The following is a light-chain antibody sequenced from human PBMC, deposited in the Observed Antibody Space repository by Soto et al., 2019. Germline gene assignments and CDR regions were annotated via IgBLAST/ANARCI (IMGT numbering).Light chain of an antibody. CDR1: NSDVGSYNL. CDR3: FSYAGDSVYV. Sequence: SALTQPASVSGSPRQSITIPCTGTNSDVGSYNLVSWFQQHPGKAPKLVIYEVTKRPSGVSDRFSGSKSGNTASLTISGLQAEDEADYYCFSYAGDSVYVFGTGTKVTVL. J-gene: IGLJ1*01. CDR2: EVT. V-gene: IGLV2-23*02.